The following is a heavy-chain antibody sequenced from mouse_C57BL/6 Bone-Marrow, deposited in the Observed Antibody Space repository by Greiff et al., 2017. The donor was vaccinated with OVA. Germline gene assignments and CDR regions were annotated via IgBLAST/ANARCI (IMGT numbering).Heavy chain of an antibody. CDR1: GYTFTSYG. CDR2: IYPRSGNT. J-gene: IGHJ2*01. Sequence: QVQLQQSGAELARPGASVKLSCKASGYTFTSYGISWVKQRTGQGLEWIGEIYPRSGNTYYNEKFKGKATLTADKSSSTAYMELRSLTSEDSAVYFCARYPFITQGYWGQGTTLTVSS. CDR3: ARYPFITQGY. V-gene: IGHV1-81*01. D-gene: IGHD1-1*01.